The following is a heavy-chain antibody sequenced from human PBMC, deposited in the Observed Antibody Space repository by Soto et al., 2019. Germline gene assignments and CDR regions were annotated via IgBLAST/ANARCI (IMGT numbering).Heavy chain of an antibody. CDR3: AKSVMITFGGVIAPFDY. D-gene: IGHD3-16*02. Sequence: GESLKISCAASGFTFSSYAMSWVRQAPGKGLEWVSAISGSGGSTYYADSVKGRFTISRDNSKNTLYLQMNSLRAEDTAVYYCAKSVMITFGGVIAPFDYWGQGTLVTVSS. V-gene: IGHV3-23*01. CDR2: ISGSGGST. J-gene: IGHJ4*02. CDR1: GFTFSSYA.